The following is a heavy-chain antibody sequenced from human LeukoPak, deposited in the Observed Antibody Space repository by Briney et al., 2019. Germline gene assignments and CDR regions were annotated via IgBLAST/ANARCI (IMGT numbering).Heavy chain of an antibody. V-gene: IGHV3-7*04. D-gene: IGHD3-16*01. J-gene: IGHJ4*01. CDR2: IKKDGSEK. Sequence: GGSLILSCVGSGFTFSTYWMTWVRQAPGKGLEWVASIKKDGSEKYHEDSVQGRFTVSRDNAKRSLYLQMSSLRVEDTAVYYCARAVGFVAATGLGEYYFDYWGHGTLVTVSS. CDR1: GFTFSTYW. CDR3: ARAVGFVAATGLGEYYFDY.